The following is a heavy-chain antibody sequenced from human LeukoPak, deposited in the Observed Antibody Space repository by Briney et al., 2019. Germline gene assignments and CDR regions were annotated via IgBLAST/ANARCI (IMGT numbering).Heavy chain of an antibody. V-gene: IGHV3-23*01. CDR2: ISGSVGST. CDR3: AKRPKITIFGVAGNWFDP. Sequence: PGGSLRLSCAASGFTFSSYAMSWVRQAPGKGLECVSAISGSVGSTYYADSVKGRFTISRDNSKTTLYLQMNSLRAEDTAVYYCAKRPKITIFGVAGNWFDPWGQGTLVTVSS. CDR1: GFTFSSYA. J-gene: IGHJ5*02. D-gene: IGHD3-3*01.